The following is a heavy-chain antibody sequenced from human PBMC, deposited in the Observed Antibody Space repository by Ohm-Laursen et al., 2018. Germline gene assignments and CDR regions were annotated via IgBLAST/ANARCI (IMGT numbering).Heavy chain of an antibody. CDR2: ISGSGGST. CDR1: GFTFSTYA. CDR3: AKIRSSGYYRFDY. J-gene: IGHJ4*02. D-gene: IGHD3-22*01. V-gene: IGHV3-23*01. Sequence: SLRLSCAAFGFTFSTYAMTWVRQAPGKGLEWVSAISGSGGSTYYADSVKGRFTISRDNSKNTLYLQMNSLRAEDTAVYYCAKIRSSGYYRFDYWGQGTLVTVSS.